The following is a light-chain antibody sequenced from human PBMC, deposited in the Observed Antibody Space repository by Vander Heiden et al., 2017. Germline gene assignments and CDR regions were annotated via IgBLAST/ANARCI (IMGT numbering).Light chain of an antibody. J-gene: IGLJ2*01. CDR2: EVR. V-gene: IGLV2-23*02. CDR1: SSAVGSYNL. CDR3: CSYAGSSTGV. Sequence: QSALTQPASVSGSPGQSITISCTGTSSAVGSYNLVPWYQQHPGKAPKLMIYEVRKRPSGVSNRFSGSKSGNTASLTISGLQAEDEADYYCCSYAGSSTGVFGGGTKLTVL.